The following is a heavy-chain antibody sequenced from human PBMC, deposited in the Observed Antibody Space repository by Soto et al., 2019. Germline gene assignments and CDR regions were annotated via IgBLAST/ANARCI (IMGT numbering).Heavy chain of an antibody. CDR3: ARGQLPAATTYFDF. D-gene: IGHD2-15*01. J-gene: IGHJ4*02. CDR1: GFTFSSYA. Sequence: PGGALRRSCVASGFTFSSYAIHWVRQAPGKGLEWVAIIWFDGSNKYYADSVKGRFSISRDNSKNTLFLQMDSLRAEDTAVYYCARGQLPAATTYFDFWGPGTLVTVSS. V-gene: IGHV3-33*01. CDR2: IWFDGSNK.